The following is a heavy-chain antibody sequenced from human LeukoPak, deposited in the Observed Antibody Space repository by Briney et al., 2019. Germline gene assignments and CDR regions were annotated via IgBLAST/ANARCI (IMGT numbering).Heavy chain of an antibody. CDR3: VRSGSGSYLSLDY. Sequence: SETLSLTCTVSGGSISSYYWSWIRQPPGRGLEWIGYIYYSGSTNYNPSLKSRVTISVDTSKNQFSLKLSSVTAADTAVYYCVRSGSGSYLSLDYWGQGTLVTVSS. CDR2: IYYSGST. CDR1: GGSISSYY. V-gene: IGHV4-59*01. J-gene: IGHJ4*02. D-gene: IGHD3-10*01.